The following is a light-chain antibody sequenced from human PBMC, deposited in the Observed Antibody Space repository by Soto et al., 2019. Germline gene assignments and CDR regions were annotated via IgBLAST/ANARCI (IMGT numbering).Light chain of an antibody. Sequence: QSALTQPRSVSGSPGQSVTISCTGTGSDVGFYDYVSWYQHHPGKAPKVMVFNVSQRPSWVPDRFSGSKSGNTASLTISGLQVEDEADYYCCSFAGSYTWVFGAGTKVTVL. CDR1: GSDVGFYDY. V-gene: IGLV2-11*01. CDR2: NVS. J-gene: IGLJ3*02. CDR3: CSFAGSYTWV.